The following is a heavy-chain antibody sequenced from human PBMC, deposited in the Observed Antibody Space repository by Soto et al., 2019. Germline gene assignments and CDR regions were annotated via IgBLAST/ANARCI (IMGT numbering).Heavy chain of an antibody. Sequence: ASVKVSCKASGGTFSSYAISWVRQAPGQGLEWMGGIIPIFGTANYAQKFQGRVTITADESTSTAYMELSSPRSEDTAVYYCARSQVSKLELRYYYYYGMDVWGQGTTVTVSS. J-gene: IGHJ6*02. D-gene: IGHD1-7*01. V-gene: IGHV1-69*13. CDR1: GGTFSSYA. CDR3: ARSQVSKLELRYYYYYGMDV. CDR2: IIPIFGTA.